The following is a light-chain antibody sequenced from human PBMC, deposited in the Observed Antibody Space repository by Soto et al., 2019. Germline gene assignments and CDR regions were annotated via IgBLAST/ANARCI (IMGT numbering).Light chain of an antibody. Sequence: DIQMTQSPSSVSASVGDRVTITCRASQGISDWLAWFQQKPGKAPKLLIYAASTLQSGVPSRFSGSGSGTEFTLTITDLQPEDFATYYCHQATSFPFTFGPGTKVDIK. J-gene: IGKJ3*01. CDR3: HQATSFPFT. V-gene: IGKV1-12*01. CDR1: QGISDW. CDR2: AAS.